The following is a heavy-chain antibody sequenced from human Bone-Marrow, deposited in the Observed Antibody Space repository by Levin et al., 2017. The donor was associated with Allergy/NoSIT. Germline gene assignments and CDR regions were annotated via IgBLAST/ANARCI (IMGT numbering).Heavy chain of an antibody. CDR3: ARGGGGAFQFDP. CDR2: ILASGST. CDR1: GGSIRSYY. J-gene: IGHJ5*02. V-gene: IGHV4-4*07. D-gene: IGHD1-26*01. Sequence: TLSLTCTVSGGSIRSYYWTWIRQPAGKGLEWIGRILASGSTNYNPSLKSRVAMSVDTSKDQFSLKLSSVSAADTAVYYCARGGGGAFQFDPWGQGTLVTVSS.